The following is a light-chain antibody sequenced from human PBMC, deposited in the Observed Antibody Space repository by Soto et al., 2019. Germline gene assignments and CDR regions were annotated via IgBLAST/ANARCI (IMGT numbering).Light chain of an antibody. V-gene: IGKV3-11*01. CDR3: QQRSNWPLT. J-gene: IGKJ3*01. Sequence: EIVLTQSPATLSLSPGERATLSCRASQSVSSYLAWYQQKPGQAPRLLIYDASNRATGIPARFSGSGSGTDFTLTISXLEPEDXAVXXXQQRSNWPLTFGPGTKVDIK. CDR2: DAS. CDR1: QSVSSY.